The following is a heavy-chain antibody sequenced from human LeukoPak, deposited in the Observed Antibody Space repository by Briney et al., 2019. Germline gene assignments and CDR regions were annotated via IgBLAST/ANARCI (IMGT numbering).Heavy chain of an antibody. Sequence: GSLRLSCAASGFTFSSYAMSWVRQAPGKGLEGGSAMRGSGGSTYYADSVKGRFTISRDNSKNTLYLQTNRLRDEHTAVYYCAKENDFWSGYQSHFDYWGQGTLVTVSS. D-gene: IGHD3-3*01. CDR1: GFTFSSYA. CDR2: MRGSGGST. J-gene: IGHJ4*02. V-gene: IGHV3-23*01. CDR3: AKENDFWSGYQSHFDY.